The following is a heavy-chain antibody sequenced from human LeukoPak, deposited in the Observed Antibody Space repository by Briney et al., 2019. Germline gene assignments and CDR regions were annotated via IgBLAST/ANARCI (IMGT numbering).Heavy chain of an antibody. CDR2: IYYSGST. CDR1: GGSISSYY. CDR3: ARATPGAFDI. J-gene: IGHJ3*02. V-gene: IGHV4-59*12. Sequence: SETLSLTCTVSGGSISSYYWSWIRQPPGKGLEWIGYIYYSGSTNYNPSLKSRVTISVDTSKNQFSLKLSSVTAADTAVYYCARATPGAFDIWGQGTMVTVSS. D-gene: IGHD5-12*01.